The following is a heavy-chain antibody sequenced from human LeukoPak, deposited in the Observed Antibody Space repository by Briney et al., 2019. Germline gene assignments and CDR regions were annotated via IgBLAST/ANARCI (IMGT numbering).Heavy chain of an antibody. V-gene: IGHV3-30*04. CDR3: ARDRYYDSSGYYTFDY. CDR1: GFTFRCYA. J-gene: IGHJ4*02. D-gene: IGHD3-22*01. CDR2: ISYDGSNK. Sequence: PAGSLRLSCAASGFTFRCYAMHWVRQAPGTGLEWVAAISYDGSNKYYADSVKGRFTISRDNSKNTLYLQMNSLRAEDTAVYYCARDRYYDSSGYYTFDYWGQGTLVTISS.